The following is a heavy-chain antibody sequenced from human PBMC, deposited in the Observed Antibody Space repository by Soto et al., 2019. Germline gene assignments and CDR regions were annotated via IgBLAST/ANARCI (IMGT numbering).Heavy chain of an antibody. CDR3: AREARLADV. D-gene: IGHD3-22*01. V-gene: IGHV4-34*01. CDR2: INHSGST. CDR1: GGSFSGYY. J-gene: IGHJ6*02. Sequence: PSETLSLTCAVCGGSFSGYYWSWIRQPPGKGLEWIGEINHSGSTNYNPSLKSRVTISVDTSKNQFSLKLSSVTAADTAVYYCAREARLADVWGQGTTVTVSS.